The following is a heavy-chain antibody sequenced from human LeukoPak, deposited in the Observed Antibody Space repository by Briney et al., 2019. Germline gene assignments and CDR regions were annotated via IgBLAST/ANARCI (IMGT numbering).Heavy chain of an antibody. CDR2: INPSGGST. V-gene: IGHV1-46*01. D-gene: IGHD6-19*01. J-gene: IGHJ4*02. CDR1: GYTFTSYY. Sequence: ASVKVSCKASGYTFTSYYMHWVRQAPGQGLEWTGIINPSGGSTSYAQKFQGRVTMTRDTSTSTVYMELSSLRSEDTAVYYCARGPKTGYSSGYLHYWGQGTLVTVSS. CDR3: ARGPKTGYSSGYLHY.